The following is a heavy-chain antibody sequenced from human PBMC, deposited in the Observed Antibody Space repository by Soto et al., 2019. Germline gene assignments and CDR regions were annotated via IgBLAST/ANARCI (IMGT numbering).Heavy chain of an antibody. CDR1: GGSISSSSYY. V-gene: IGHV4-39*01. Sequence: QLQLQESGPGLVKPSETLSLTCTVSGGSISSSSYYWGWIRQPPGKGLEWIGSIYYSGSTYYNPSLKSRVTISVDTSKNQFSLKLSSVTAADTAVYYCARQEVGARPLDYWGQGTLVTVSS. CDR2: IYYSGST. J-gene: IGHJ4*02. D-gene: IGHD1-26*01. CDR3: ARQEVGARPLDY.